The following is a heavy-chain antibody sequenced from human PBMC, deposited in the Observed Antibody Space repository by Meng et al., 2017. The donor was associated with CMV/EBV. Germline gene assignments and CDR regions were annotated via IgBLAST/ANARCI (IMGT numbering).Heavy chain of an antibody. CDR1: GYTFTSYG. Sequence: ASVKVSCKASGYTFTSYGISWVRQAPGQGLEWMGWISAYNGNTNYAQKLQGRVTMTTDTSTSTAYMELRSLRSDDTAVYYCAKLEKWLVLAGLDYWGQGTLVTVSS. CDR3: AKLEKWLVLAGLDY. J-gene: IGHJ4*02. D-gene: IGHD6-19*01. CDR2: ISAYNGNT. V-gene: IGHV1-18*01.